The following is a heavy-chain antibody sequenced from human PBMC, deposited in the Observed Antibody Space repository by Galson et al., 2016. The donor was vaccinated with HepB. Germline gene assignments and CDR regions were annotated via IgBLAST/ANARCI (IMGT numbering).Heavy chain of an antibody. J-gene: IGHJ5*02. Sequence: LRLSCAASGFSFSTSGMSWVRQTPGRGLEWVSGITAGGGTTHYADSVKGRFTISRDNAKNSLYLQMNSLRVEDTAIYYCASGGATAGFDPWGQGTLVTVSS. D-gene: IGHD3-16*01. CDR3: ASGGATAGFDP. V-gene: IGHV3-23*01. CDR1: GFSFSTSG. CDR2: ITAGGGTT.